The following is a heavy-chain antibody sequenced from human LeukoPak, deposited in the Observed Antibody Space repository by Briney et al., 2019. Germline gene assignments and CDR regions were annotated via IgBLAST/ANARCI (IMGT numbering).Heavy chain of an antibody. CDR3: TTDPVDNSGYYWGIFDY. Sequence: GGSLRLSCAASGFTFSNAWMSWVRRAPGKGLEGVGRIKSKTDGGTTDYAAPVKGRFTISRDDSKNTLYVQMNSLKTEDTAVYYCTTDPVDNSGYYWGIFDYWGQGTLVTVSS. CDR1: GFTFSNAW. D-gene: IGHD3-22*01. V-gene: IGHV3-15*01. J-gene: IGHJ4*02. CDR2: IKSKTDGGTT.